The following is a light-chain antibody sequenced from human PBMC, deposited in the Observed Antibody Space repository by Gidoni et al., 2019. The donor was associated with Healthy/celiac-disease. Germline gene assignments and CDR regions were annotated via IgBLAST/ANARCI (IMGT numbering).Light chain of an antibody. Sequence: QSALTQPASVSGSPGQSLTISCTVTSSDVGGYNYVSWYQQHPGKAPKLMIYEVSNRPSGVSNRFSGSKSGNTASLTIAGLQAEDEADYYCSSYTSSSTFYVFGTGTKVTVL. J-gene: IGLJ1*01. CDR3: SSYTSSSTFYV. V-gene: IGLV2-14*01. CDR1: SSDVGGYNY. CDR2: EVS.